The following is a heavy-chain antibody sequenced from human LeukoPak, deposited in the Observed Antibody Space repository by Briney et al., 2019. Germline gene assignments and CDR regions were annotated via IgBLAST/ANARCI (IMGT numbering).Heavy chain of an antibody. CDR2: INRNGGST. D-gene: IGHD2-8*01. CDR3: ARGFRNGPFDC. Sequence: GGSLRLSCEASGFTFVDYGMSWVRQPRGKGLEWVSGINRNGGSTDYADSVKGRFTISRDNAKNSHFLQMNSLRVEDTALYYCARGFRNGPFDCWGQGTLVTVSS. J-gene: IGHJ4*02. V-gene: IGHV3-20*04. CDR1: GFTFVDYG.